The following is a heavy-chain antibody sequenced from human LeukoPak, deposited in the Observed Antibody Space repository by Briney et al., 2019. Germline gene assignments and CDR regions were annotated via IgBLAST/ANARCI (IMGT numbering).Heavy chain of an antibody. J-gene: IGHJ4*02. Sequence: GGSLRLSCAASGFTFSSYSMNWVRQAPGKGLEWVSSISSSSSYIYYADSVKGRFTISRDNAKNSLYLQMNSLRAEDTAVYYCARVEIQQQLVFDYWGQGTLVTVSS. V-gene: IGHV3-21*01. CDR1: GFTFSSYS. CDR3: ARVEIQQQLVFDY. D-gene: IGHD6-13*01. CDR2: ISSSSSYI.